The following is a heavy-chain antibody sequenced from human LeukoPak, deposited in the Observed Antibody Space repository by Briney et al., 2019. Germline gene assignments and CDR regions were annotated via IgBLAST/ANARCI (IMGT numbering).Heavy chain of an antibody. V-gene: IGHV3-23*01. CDR1: GFTFSSYP. J-gene: IGHJ4*02. D-gene: IGHD3-10*01. Sequence: GGSLRLSCAASGFTFSSYPMSWVRQAPGKGLEWVSAISGSGGSTYYADSVKGRFTISRDNSKNTLYLQMNSLRAEDTAVYYCAKNRHYYGSGSYLDYWGQGTLVTVSS. CDR2: ISGSGGST. CDR3: AKNRHYYGSGSYLDY.